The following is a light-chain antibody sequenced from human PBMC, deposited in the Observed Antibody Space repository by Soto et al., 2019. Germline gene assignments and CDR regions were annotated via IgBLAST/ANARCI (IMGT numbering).Light chain of an antibody. Sequence: QSALTQPASVSGSPGQSITISCTGTSSDVGGYNYVSWYQQHPGKAPKLMIYEVSNRPSGVSNRFSGSKSGNTASLTISGRQAEDEDAYYCRSYTSSSTLVFGGGTKLTVL. CDR3: RSYTSSSTLV. V-gene: IGLV2-14*01. CDR1: SSDVGGYNY. J-gene: IGLJ2*01. CDR2: EVS.